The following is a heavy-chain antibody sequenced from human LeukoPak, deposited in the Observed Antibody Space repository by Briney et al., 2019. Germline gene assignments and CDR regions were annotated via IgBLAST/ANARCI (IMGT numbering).Heavy chain of an antibody. J-gene: IGHJ4*02. CDR1: GFTFDDYA. Sequence: GGSLRLSCAASGFTFDDYAMNWVRQAPGKGLEWVSYINSGSSDKHYTASVRGRFTISRDNAKKTLYLQMNSLRAEDTAVYFCARDTYEPGLIDFWGQGTLVSVSS. V-gene: IGHV3-21*05. D-gene: IGHD3-3*01. CDR2: INSGSSDK. CDR3: ARDTYEPGLIDF.